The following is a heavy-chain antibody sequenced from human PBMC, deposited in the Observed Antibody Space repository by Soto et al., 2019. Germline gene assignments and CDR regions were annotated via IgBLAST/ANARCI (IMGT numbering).Heavy chain of an antibody. Sequence: HPGGSLRLSCAPSGFIFSNYSMSWVRQARGKGLEWVSAISGSGADTYYTESVKGRFTISRDNFKNTLYLQMNSLKAEGKAVYYCAKDTGRGGGRVFDYWGQGTLVTVSS. J-gene: IGHJ4*02. CDR3: AKDTGRGGGRVFDY. CDR2: ISGSGADT. CDR1: GFIFSNYS. D-gene: IGHD2-15*01. V-gene: IGHV3-23*01.